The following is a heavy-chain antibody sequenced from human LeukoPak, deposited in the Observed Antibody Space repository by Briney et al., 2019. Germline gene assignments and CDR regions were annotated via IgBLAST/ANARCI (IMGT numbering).Heavy chain of an antibody. J-gene: IGHJ3*02. CDR2: IYYSGST. V-gene: IGHV4-38-2*02. CDR1: AYSISSGYY. CDR3: AKSNGYGLIDI. D-gene: IGHD3-10*01. Sequence: SETLSLTCTVSAYSISSGYYWGWIRQPPGKGLEWIGYIYYSGSTNYNPSLKSRVTISVDTSRNQFSLKLNSVTAADTAVYYCAKSNGYGLIDIWGQGTMVTVSS.